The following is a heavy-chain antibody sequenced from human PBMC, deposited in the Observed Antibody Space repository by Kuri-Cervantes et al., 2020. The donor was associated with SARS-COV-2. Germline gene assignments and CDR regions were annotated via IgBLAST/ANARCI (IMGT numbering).Heavy chain of an antibody. CDR3: ARAQEHNAQQLAGGDY. CDR2: INPSGGST. V-gene: IGHV1-46*01. Sequence: ASVKVSCKASGYTFTSYYMHWVRQAPGQGLEWMGIINPSGGSTSYAQKFQGRVTMTRDTSTSTVYMELSSLRSEDTAVYYCARAQEHNAQQLAGGDYWGQGTLVTVSS. J-gene: IGHJ4*02. D-gene: IGHD6-13*01. CDR1: GYTFTSYY.